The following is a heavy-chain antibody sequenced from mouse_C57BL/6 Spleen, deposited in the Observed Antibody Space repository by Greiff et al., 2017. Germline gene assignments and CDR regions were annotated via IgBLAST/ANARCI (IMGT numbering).Heavy chain of an antibody. D-gene: IGHD3-2*02. CDR1: GYTFTDYE. Sequence: QVQLKQSGAELVRPGASVTLSCKASGYTFTDYEMHWVKQTPVHGLEWIGAIDPETGGTAYNPKFTGKAILTADKSSSTAYMWLRSLTSEDSAVYYCTRGTAQATGFAYWGQGTLVTVSA. CDR3: TRGTAQATGFAY. V-gene: IGHV1-15*01. CDR2: IDPETGGT. J-gene: IGHJ3*01.